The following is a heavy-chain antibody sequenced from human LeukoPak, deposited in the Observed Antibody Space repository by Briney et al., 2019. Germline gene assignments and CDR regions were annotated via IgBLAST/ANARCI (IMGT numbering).Heavy chain of an antibody. D-gene: IGHD3-3*01. J-gene: IGHJ4*02. Sequence: YPSETLSLTCTVSGGSISSYYWSWIRQPPGKGLEWIGYIYYSGSTNYNPSLKSRVTISVDTSKNQFSLKLSSVTAADTAVYYCARGVDYDFWSGWYYFDYWGQGALVTVSS. CDR1: GGSISSYY. V-gene: IGHV4-59*01. CDR3: ARGVDYDFWSGWYYFDY. CDR2: IYYSGST.